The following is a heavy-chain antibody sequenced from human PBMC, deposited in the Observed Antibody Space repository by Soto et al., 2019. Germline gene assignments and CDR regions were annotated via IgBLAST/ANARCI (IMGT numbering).Heavy chain of an antibody. Sequence: QVQLQESGPGLVKPSGTLSLTCAVSGGSISSSHWWTWVRHSPGKGLEYIGAISHSGTSNSTPSLKSRVTLSVHRSKLHFSLAPTSVTAAATAVYYCARVVILITRAAFVAWGQGTPVIVSS. J-gene: IGHJ3*01. V-gene: IGHV4-4*02. CDR2: ISHSGTS. CDR1: GGSISSSHW. CDR3: ARVVILITRAAFVA. D-gene: IGHD3-9*01.